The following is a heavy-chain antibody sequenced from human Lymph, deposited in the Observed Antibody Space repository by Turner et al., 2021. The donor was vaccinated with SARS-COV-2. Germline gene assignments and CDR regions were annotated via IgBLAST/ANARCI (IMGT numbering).Heavy chain of an antibody. V-gene: IGHV3-23*01. D-gene: IGHD1-1*01. J-gene: IGHJ4*02. CDR2: ISGSGGST. CDR1: GFTFSSYA. CDR3: AKYPNWNGRWGVDY. Sequence: VLLLVSGGGLVQPGGSLRLSCSASGFTFSSYAMSWVRQGRGKGLEGVSTISGSGGSTDHADSVKGRFTISRDNSKNTLYMQMNSLRTEDTAVDYCAKYPNWNGRWGVDYWGQGTLVTVSS.